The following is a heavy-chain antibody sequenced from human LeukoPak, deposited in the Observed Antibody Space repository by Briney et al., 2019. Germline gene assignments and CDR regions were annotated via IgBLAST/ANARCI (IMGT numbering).Heavy chain of an antibody. CDR1: GDSISSNSAA. J-gene: IGHJ4*02. CDR2: IYYRSKWYN. V-gene: IGHV6-1*01. Sequence: SQTLSLTCAISGDSISSNSAAWNWIRQSPSRGLEWLGRIYYRSKWYNYYAESVKSRITVNPDTYKNQFSLQLNSVTPEDTAVYFCARGNGYTYGSYYFDYWGQGTLVTVSS. CDR3: ARGNGYTYGSYYFDY. D-gene: IGHD5-18*01.